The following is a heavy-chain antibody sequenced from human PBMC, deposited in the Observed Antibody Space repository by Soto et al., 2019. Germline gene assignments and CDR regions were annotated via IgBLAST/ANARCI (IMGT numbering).Heavy chain of an antibody. V-gene: IGHV1-46*01. D-gene: IGHD3-22*01. Sequence: QVQLVQSGAEVKKPGASVKVSCKASGYTFTSYYMHWVRQAPGQGLEWMGIINPSGGSTSYAQKSQGRVTMTRDTSTSTVYMELSSLRSEDTAVYYCARFDDSYYYDSSGYRYYYYGMDVWGQGTTVTVSS. J-gene: IGHJ6*02. CDR2: INPSGGST. CDR3: ARFDDSYYYDSSGYRYYYYGMDV. CDR1: GYTFTSYY.